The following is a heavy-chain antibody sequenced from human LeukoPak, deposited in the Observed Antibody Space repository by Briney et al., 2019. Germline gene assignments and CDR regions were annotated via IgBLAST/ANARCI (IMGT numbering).Heavy chain of an antibody. V-gene: IGHV4-59*01. D-gene: IGHD6-6*01. J-gene: IGHJ4*02. CDR1: GGSFSGYY. CDR3: ALYSSSSDY. CDR2: IYDSGST. Sequence: PSETLSLTCAVYGGSFSGYYWSWIRQPPGKGLEWIGFIYDSGSTYYNPSLKSRVTISVDTSKNQFSLKLSSVTAADTAMYYCALYSSSSDYWGQGTLVTVSS.